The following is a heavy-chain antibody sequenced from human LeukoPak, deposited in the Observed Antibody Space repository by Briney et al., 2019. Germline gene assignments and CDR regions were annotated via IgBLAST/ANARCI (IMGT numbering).Heavy chain of an antibody. CDR2: ISGSGGRT. CDR1: GFTFSSYG. Sequence: GGSLRLSCAASGFTFSSYGMSWVRQAPGKGLEWVSAISGSGGRTYYADSVKGRFTISRDNSKNTLYLQMNSLRAEDTAVYYCARAAVAGTVHFDYWGQGTLVTVSS. V-gene: IGHV3-23*01. J-gene: IGHJ4*02. CDR3: ARAAVAGTVHFDY. D-gene: IGHD6-19*01.